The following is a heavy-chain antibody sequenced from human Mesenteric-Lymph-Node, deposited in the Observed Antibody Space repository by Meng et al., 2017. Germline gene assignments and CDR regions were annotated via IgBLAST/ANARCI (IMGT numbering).Heavy chain of an antibody. J-gene: IGHJ6*02. CDR1: GFTFSSYS. CDR2: ISSSSSYI. V-gene: IGHV3-21*01. Sequence: GGSLRLSCAASGFTFSSYSMNWVRQAPGKGLEWVSSISSSSSYIYYADSVKGRFTISRDNAKNSLYLQMNSLRAEDTAVYYCARVDYYGSGSYYYGMDVWGQGTTVTVSS. CDR3: ARVDYYGSGSYYYGMDV. D-gene: IGHD3-10*01.